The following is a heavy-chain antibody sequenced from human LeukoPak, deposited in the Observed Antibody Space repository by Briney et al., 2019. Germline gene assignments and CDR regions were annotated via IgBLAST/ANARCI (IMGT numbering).Heavy chain of an antibody. D-gene: IGHD2-15*01. Sequence: GASVKVSCKASGYTFSGYYMHWVRQAPGQGLEWMGWINPNSGGTNYAQTFQGRVTMTRDTSISTAYMELSRLRSDDTAVYYCARDRGYCSGGSCQNFDYWGQGTLATVSS. J-gene: IGHJ4*02. CDR2: INPNSGGT. CDR3: ARDRGYCSGGSCQNFDY. CDR1: GYTFSGYY. V-gene: IGHV1-2*02.